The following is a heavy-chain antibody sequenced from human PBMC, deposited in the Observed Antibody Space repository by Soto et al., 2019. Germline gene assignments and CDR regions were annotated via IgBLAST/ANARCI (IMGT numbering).Heavy chain of an antibody. J-gene: IGHJ5*02. CDR1: GGSISSYY. CDR3: ARGGNYDFWSGYYKGAGWFDP. V-gene: IGHV4-59*01. Sequence: QVQLQESGPGLVKPSETLSLTCTVSGGSISSYYWSWIRQPPGKGLEWIGYIYYSGSTNYNPSLKSRVTISVDTSKNQFSLKLSSVTAADTAVYYCARGGNYDFWSGYYKGAGWFDPWGQGTLVTVSS. CDR2: IYYSGST. D-gene: IGHD3-3*01.